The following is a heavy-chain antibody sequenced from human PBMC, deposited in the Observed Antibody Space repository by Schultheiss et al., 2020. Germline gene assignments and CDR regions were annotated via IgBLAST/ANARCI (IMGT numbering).Heavy chain of an antibody. V-gene: IGHV3-30*15. CDR2: ISYDGSNK. CDR3: ARVDNYDFWGWYYYYMDV. Sequence: GGSLRLSCAASGFTFSSYAMHWVRQAPGKGLEWVAVISYDGSNKYYADSVKGRFTISRDNSKNTLYLQMGSLRAEDMAVYYCARVDNYDFWGWYYYYMDVWGKGTTVNVSS. D-gene: IGHD3-3*01. CDR1: GFTFSSYA. J-gene: IGHJ6*03.